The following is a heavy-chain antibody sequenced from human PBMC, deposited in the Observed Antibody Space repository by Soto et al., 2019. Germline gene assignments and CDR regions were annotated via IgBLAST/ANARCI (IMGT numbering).Heavy chain of an antibody. D-gene: IGHD4-17*01. J-gene: IGHJ4*02. V-gene: IGHV3-7*03. Sequence: GGSLRLSCAASGFMFGSYWMTWVRHAPGKGLQWVANIKRDGSEKYYVDSVKGRFTISRDNADNLLFLDMNSLRVDDTATYYCARVRANDYEIDYWGQGAMVTAPQ. CDR1: GFMFGSYW. CDR2: IKRDGSEK. CDR3: ARVRANDYEIDY.